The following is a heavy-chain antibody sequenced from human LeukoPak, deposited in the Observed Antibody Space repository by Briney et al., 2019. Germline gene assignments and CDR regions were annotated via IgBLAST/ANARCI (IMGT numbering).Heavy chain of an antibody. CDR2: ISSSSSYI. CDR3: ARVTAAAGTGRFDP. D-gene: IGHD6-13*01. J-gene: IGHJ5*02. CDR1: GFTFSSYS. V-gene: IGHV3-21*01. Sequence: GGSLRLSCAASGFTFSSYSMNWVRQAPGKGLEWVSSISSSSSYIYYADSVKGRFTISRDNAKNSLYLQMNSLRAEDTAVYYCARVTAAAGTGRFDPWGQGTLVTVSS.